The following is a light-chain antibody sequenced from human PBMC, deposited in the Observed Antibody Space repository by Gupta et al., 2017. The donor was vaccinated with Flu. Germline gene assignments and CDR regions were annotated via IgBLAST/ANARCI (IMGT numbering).Light chain of an antibody. CDR2: KAS. Sequence: DIQMTQSPSTLSASVGDRVTITCRASQSINTWLAWYQQKPGKAPKLLIYKASSLESGVPSRFSGSGYGTEFSLTISSRQPEDFAIYHCHQYNNDYPYGFGQGTKLEIK. V-gene: IGKV1-5*03. CDR1: QSINTW. CDR3: HQYNNDYPYG. J-gene: IGKJ2*03.